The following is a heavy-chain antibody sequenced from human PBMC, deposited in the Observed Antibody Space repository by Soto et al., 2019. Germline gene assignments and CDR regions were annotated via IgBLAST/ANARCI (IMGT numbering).Heavy chain of an antibody. CDR3: AREPYGDSQYFGY. D-gene: IGHD2-21*02. CDR1: GFTFNSLS. V-gene: IGHV3-30*04. CDR2: ISHDGRVT. Sequence: QVQLVESGGGMVQPGTSLRLSCAASGFTFNSLSLHWVRQRTDKGLEWVAVISHDGRVTFYADFVKGRFTVSRDNSKNTIYLQVNSLRAEDTAVYYCAREPYGDSQYFGYWGQGTLVTVSS. J-gene: IGHJ4*02.